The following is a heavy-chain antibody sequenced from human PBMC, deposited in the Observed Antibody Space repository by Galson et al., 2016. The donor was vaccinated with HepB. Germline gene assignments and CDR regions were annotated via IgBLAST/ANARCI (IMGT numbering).Heavy chain of an antibody. V-gene: IGHV1-69*13. CDR1: GGTFSSFA. CDR2: IILIFGAT. Sequence: SVKVSCKASGGTFSSFAINWVRQAPGQGLEWMGGIILIFGATNYAQKFEDRVTITADESTSTVYMELSSLRSEDTAVYYCAKGPRAFPFDYWGQGTLVTVSS. J-gene: IGHJ4*02. CDR3: AKGPRAFPFDY. D-gene: IGHD2/OR15-2a*01.